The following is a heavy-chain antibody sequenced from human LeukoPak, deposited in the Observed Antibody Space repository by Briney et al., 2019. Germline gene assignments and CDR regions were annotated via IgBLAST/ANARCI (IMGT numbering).Heavy chain of an antibody. CDR2: IRSKANNYAT. CDR1: GFTFSGST. V-gene: IGHV3-73*01. D-gene: IGHD3-22*01. J-gene: IGHJ4*02. Sequence: GGSLRPSCAASGFTFSGSTMHWVRQASGKGLEWVGRIRSKANNYATAYATSVKGRFTLSRDDSKNTAYLQMNSLSADDTAVYYCAKGGYYDSGRYLNYWGQGTLVTVSS. CDR3: AKGGYYDSGRYLNY.